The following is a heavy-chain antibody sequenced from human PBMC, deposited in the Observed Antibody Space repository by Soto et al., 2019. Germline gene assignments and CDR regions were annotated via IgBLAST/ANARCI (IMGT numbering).Heavy chain of an antibody. V-gene: IGHV1-69*13. CDR1: GGTFSSYA. J-gene: IGHJ4*02. D-gene: IGHD2-15*01. CDR3: ASSGGYCSGGSCYSGYY. Sequence: ASVKVSCKASGGTFSSYAISWVRQAPGQGLEWMGGIIPIFGTANYAQKFQGRVTITADESTSTAYMELSSLRSEDTAVYYCASSGGYCSGGSCYSGYYWGQGTLVTVSS. CDR2: IIPIFGTA.